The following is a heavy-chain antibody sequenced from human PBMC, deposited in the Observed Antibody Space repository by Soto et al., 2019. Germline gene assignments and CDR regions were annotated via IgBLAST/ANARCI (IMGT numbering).Heavy chain of an antibody. V-gene: IGHV4-30-2*01. CDR1: GGSISSGGYS. CDR3: ARGMTTVTTFDY. Sequence: QLQLQESGSGLVKPSQTLSLTCAVSGGSISSGGYSWSWIRQPPGKGLEWIGYIDHSGSTYYNPSLKSRVTIAVDRSKNHISLKLSSVTAADTAVYYCARGMTTVTTFDYWGQGTLVTVSS. CDR2: IDHSGST. J-gene: IGHJ4*02. D-gene: IGHD4-17*01.